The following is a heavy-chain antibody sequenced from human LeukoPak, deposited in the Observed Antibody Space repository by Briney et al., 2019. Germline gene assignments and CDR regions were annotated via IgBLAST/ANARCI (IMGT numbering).Heavy chain of an antibody. J-gene: IGHJ4*02. V-gene: IGHV1-69*04. D-gene: IGHD3-22*01. CDR1: GGTFSSYA. CDR2: IIPILGIA. Sequence: GASVKVSCKASGGTFSSYAISWVRQAPGQGLEWMGRIIPILGIANYAQKFQGRVTITADKSTSTAHMELSSLRSEDTAVYYCARDPDSSGYYYWGQGTLVTVSS. CDR3: ARDPDSSGYYY.